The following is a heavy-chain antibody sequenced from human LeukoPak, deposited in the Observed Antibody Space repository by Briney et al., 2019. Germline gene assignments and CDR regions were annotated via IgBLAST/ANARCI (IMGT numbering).Heavy chain of an antibody. Sequence: SQTLSLTCTVSGGSISSGGYYWSWIRQPPGKGLEWIGYIYHSGSTYYNPSLKSRVTISVDRCKNQFSLKLSSVTAADTAVYYCARDPDRYYFDYWGQGTLVTVSS. CDR1: GGSISSGGYY. V-gene: IGHV4-30-2*01. CDR3: ARDPDRYYFDY. J-gene: IGHJ4*02. CDR2: IYHSGST.